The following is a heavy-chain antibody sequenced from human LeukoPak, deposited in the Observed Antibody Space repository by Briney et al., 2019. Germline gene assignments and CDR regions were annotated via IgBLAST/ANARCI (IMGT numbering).Heavy chain of an antibody. CDR2: IYYSGST. Sequence: PSETLSLTCTVSGGSISSGSYYWSWIRQPAGKGLEWIGYIYYSGSTNYNPSLKSRVTISVDTSKNQFSLKLSSVTAADTAVYYCARTLPSITMISSVFDYWGQGTLVTVSS. D-gene: IGHD3-22*01. CDR3: ARTLPSITMISSVFDY. CDR1: GGSISSGSYY. V-gene: IGHV4-61*10. J-gene: IGHJ4*02.